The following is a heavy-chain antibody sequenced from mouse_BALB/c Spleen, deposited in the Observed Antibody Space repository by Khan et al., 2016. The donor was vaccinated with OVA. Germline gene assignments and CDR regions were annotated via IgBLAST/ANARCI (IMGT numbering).Heavy chain of an antibody. CDR2: TNPTNGRT. J-gene: IGHJ2*01. CDR3: ARIKKIVATYFDY. CDR1: GYTFTSYW. D-gene: IGHD1-1*01. V-gene: IGHV1S81*02. Sequence: QVQLQQPGAELVKAGASVKMSCKASGYTFTSYWMHWVKQRLGQGLEWFAETNPTNGRTYYNEKFKSKATPTVDKYSSTAYMLLSGPTFEDSAVYYCARIKKIVATYFDYWGQGTTLTVSS.